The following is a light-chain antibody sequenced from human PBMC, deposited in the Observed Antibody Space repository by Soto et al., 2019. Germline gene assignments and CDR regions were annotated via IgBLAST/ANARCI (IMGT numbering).Light chain of an antibody. CDR2: DAY. Sequence: EIVLTQSPDTLSLSPGERATLSCMASQSFRGLLAWYQQKPGQAPRLLIYDAYNRATGIPPRFSGSGSGTDFTLTISSLEPEDSAVYYCQQRHMWPITFGQGTRLEIK. J-gene: IGKJ5*01. V-gene: IGKV3-11*01. CDR3: QQRHMWPIT. CDR1: QSFRGL.